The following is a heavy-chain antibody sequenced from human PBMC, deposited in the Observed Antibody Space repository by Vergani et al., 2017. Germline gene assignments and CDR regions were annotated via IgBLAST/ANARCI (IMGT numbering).Heavy chain of an antibody. Sequence: QVQVVQSGAEVKKSGASVKVSCKTSGYTFSNYYMHWVRQAPGQGLEWMGIINPSGGHTNYAQKFQGRVTMTRDTSTSTVYMELSSLGSKDTAIYYCARGDYGILAGYRYWGQGTLVTVSA. CDR1: GYTFSNYY. CDR3: ARGDYGILAGYRY. CDR2: INPSGGHT. D-gene: IGHD3-9*01. J-gene: IGHJ4*02. V-gene: IGHV1-46*03.